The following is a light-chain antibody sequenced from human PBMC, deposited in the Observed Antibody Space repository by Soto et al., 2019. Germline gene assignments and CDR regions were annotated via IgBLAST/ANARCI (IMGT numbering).Light chain of an antibody. CDR2: EVS. V-gene: IGLV2-14*01. CDR1: SSDVGGYKY. CDR3: SSYTHSNTLV. J-gene: IGLJ2*01. Sequence: ALTQPASVSGSPGQSITISCTGTSSDVGGYKYVSWYQHHPGKAPKLMIYEVSNRPSGVSNRFSGSKSGNTASLTISGLQAEDEADYYCSSYTHSNTLVFGGGTKLTVL.